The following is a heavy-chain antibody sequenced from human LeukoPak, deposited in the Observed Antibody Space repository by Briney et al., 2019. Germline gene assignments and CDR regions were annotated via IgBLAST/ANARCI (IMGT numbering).Heavy chain of an antibody. Sequence: ASVKVSCKASGYTFTGYYMHWVRQAPGQGLEWMGWINPNSGGTNYAQKFQGRVTMTRDTSISTAYMELSRLRSDDTAVYYCAKLGDVPMGGYWSYFDYWGQGTLVTVSS. D-gene: IGHD3-16*01. CDR1: GYTFTGYY. CDR2: INPNSGGT. V-gene: IGHV1-2*02. J-gene: IGHJ4*02. CDR3: AKLGDVPMGGYWSYFDY.